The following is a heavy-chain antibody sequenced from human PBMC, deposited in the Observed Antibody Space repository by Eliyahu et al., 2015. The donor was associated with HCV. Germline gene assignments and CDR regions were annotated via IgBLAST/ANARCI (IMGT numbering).Heavy chain of an antibody. J-gene: IGHJ6*02. Sequence: MTWVRQAPGQGLEWLGWISAINGKRNYAQNLQGRITMTTDTFSSTVYMELTSLRSDDTAVYYCARGGYGSGSFFGGMDVWGQGTTVIVSS. D-gene: IGHD3-10*01. CDR3: ARGGYGSGSFFGGMDV. CDR2: ISAINGKR. V-gene: IGHV1-18*01.